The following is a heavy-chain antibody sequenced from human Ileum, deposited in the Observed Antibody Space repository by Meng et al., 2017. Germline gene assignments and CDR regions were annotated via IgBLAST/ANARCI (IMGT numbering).Heavy chain of an antibody. CDR3: AGALSDSGRGYYFDL. Sequence: GGSLRLSCAASEFTVSSSYLSWVRQAPGKGLEWVSVIYSGGSTYYADSVKGSFTISRDNSRNTLYLQMNSLRAEDTSVYYCAGALSDSGRGYYFDLWGQGTLVTVSS. CDR2: IYSGGST. D-gene: IGHD3-9*01. V-gene: IGHV3-53*01. J-gene: IGHJ4*02. CDR1: EFTVSSSY.